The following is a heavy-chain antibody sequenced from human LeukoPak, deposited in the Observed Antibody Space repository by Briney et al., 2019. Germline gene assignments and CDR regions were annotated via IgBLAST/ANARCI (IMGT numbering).Heavy chain of an antibody. Sequence: SETLSLTRAVYGGSFSGYYWSWIRQPPGKGLEWIGEINHSGSTNYNPSLKSRVTISVDTSKNQFSLKLSSVTAADTAVYYCARRYYYYYGTDVWGKGTTVTVSS. CDR2: INHSGST. J-gene: IGHJ6*04. CDR3: ARRYYYYYGTDV. CDR1: GGSFSGYY. V-gene: IGHV4-34*01.